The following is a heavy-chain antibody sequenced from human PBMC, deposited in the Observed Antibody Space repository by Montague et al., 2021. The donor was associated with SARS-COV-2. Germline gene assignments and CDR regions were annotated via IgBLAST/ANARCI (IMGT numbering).Heavy chain of an antibody. CDR3: ARGHLSVSMIVVVFTSASYYFDY. CDR2: LKQSGST. D-gene: IGHD3-22*01. CDR1: GGSFGDNH. V-gene: IGHV4-34*01. J-gene: IGHJ4*02. Sequence: SETLSLTCGVYGGSFGDNHWSWIRQPPGKGLEWIGDLKQSGSTNYNPSLKSRVTISVDTSKNQFSLKLTSVTAADTAVYFCARGHLSVSMIVVVFTSASYYFDYWGQGAQVTVSS.